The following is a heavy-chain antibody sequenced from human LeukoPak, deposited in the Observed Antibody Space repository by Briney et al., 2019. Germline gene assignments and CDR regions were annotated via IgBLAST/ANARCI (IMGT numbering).Heavy chain of an antibody. D-gene: IGHD3-3*01. CDR3: ARLLNYDFWSGYYKYNWFDP. Sequence: SETLSLTCALYGGSFSGYYWSWIRQPPGKGLEWIGEINHSGSTNYNPSLKTRVTISVDTSKNQFSLNLSSVTAADTAVYHCARLLNYDFWSGYYKYNWFDPWGQGTLVTVSS. V-gene: IGHV4-34*01. J-gene: IGHJ5*02. CDR2: INHSGST. CDR1: GGSFSGYY.